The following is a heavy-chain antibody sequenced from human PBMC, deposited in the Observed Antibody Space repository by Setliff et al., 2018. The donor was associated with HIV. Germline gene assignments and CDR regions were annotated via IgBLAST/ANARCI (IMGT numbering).Heavy chain of an antibody. Sequence: TSETLSLTCNVSGDSLNTYYWSWIRQSGGKGLEWIGRIYASGKTTFNPSLKRRVRMSVDTSKNQFSLKLTSVTASDTAVYYCARGNNDLESFDYWGQGALVTVSS. CDR2: IYASGKT. V-gene: IGHV4-4*07. J-gene: IGHJ4*02. D-gene: IGHD3-3*01. CDR3: ARGNNDLESFDY. CDR1: GDSLNTYY.